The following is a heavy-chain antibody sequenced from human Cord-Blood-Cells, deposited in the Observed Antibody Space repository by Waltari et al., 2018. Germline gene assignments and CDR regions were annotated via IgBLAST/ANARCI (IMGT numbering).Heavy chain of an antibody. J-gene: IGHJ4*02. CDR1: GYTFTGYY. D-gene: IGHD1-26*01. Sequence: QVQLVQSGAEVKKPGASVKVSCKASGYTFTGYYMHWVRQAPGQGLEWMGWINPNSCGTNYAQKFQGWVTMTRDTSISTAYMELSRLISDDTAVYYCARARFGGSYYYFDYWGQGTLVTVSS. V-gene: IGHV1-2*04. CDR2: INPNSCGT. CDR3: ARARFGGSYYYFDY.